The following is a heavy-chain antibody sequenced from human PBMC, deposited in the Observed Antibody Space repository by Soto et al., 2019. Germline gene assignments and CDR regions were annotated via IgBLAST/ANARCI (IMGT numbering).Heavy chain of an antibody. Sequence: PSNTRSLTRADYGWSFSGYYWRWIRQPPGKGLEWIGEINHSGSTNYNPSLNSRVTISVDTSKNQFSLKLSSVTAADTAVYYCARTLWIPFDYWGQGTLATAS. CDR1: GWSFSGYY. CDR3: ARTLWIPFDY. CDR2: INHSGST. V-gene: IGHV4-34*01. D-gene: IGHD5-12*01. J-gene: IGHJ4*02.